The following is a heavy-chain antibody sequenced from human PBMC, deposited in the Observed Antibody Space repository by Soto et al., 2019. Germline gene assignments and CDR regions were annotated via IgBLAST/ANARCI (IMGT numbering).Heavy chain of an antibody. D-gene: IGHD2-2*01. CDR2: ISAYNGNT. CDR1: GYTFTSYG. CDR3: ARFGGYCSSTSCSSYYYGMDV. V-gene: IGHV1-18*04. J-gene: IGHJ6*02. Sequence: VKVSCKASGYTFTSYGISWVRQAPGQGLEWMGWISAYNGNTNYAQKLQGRVTMTTDTSTSTAYMELRSLRSDDTAVYYCARFGGYCSSTSCSSYYYGMDVWGQGTTVTVSS.